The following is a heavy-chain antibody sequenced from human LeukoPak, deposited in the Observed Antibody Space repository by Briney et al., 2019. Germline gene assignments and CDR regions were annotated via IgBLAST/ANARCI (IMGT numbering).Heavy chain of an antibody. CDR3: ARDLLPGRNIAAAGY. J-gene: IGHJ4*02. D-gene: IGHD6-13*01. CDR1: GYTFPSYF. CDR2: INPTGGST. Sequence: ASVKVSCKASGYTFPSYFMHWVRQAPGQGLEWMGIINPTGGSTTYAQKFQGRVTMTRDTSTSTVYMELSSLRSDDTAVYYCARDLLPGRNIAAAGYWGQGTLVTVSS. V-gene: IGHV1-46*01.